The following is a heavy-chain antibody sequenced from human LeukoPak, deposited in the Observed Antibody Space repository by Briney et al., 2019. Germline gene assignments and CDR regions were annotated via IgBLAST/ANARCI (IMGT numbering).Heavy chain of an antibody. V-gene: IGHV3-21*04. D-gene: IGHD3-22*01. J-gene: IGHJ4*02. CDR2: ISRSSRHL. CDR3: AKGMLGYYDSSGLDY. Sequence: GRSLRLSCAASGFTFSSYSMNWVRQAPGKGLEWVSSISRSSRHLYYADSVKGRFTISRDNAKNSLYLQMNSLRAEDMALYYCAKGMLGYYDSSGLDYWGQGTLVTVSS. CDR1: GFTFSSYS.